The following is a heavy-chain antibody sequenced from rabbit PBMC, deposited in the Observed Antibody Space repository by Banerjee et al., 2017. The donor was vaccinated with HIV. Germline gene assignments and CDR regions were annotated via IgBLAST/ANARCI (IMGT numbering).Heavy chain of an antibody. CDR3: ARGGYSYGDYGYGL. V-gene: IGHV1S45*01. J-gene: IGHJ6*01. CDR2: IYAGSETNT. CDR1: GFDFTSYG. Sequence: EQLKESGGGLVQPGGSLKLSCTVSGFDFTSYGLSWVRQAPGKGLEWIACIYAGSETNTYYASWAKGRFTISKTSSTTVDLKMTSLTAADTATYFCARGGYSYGDYGYGLWGPGTLVTVS. D-gene: IGHD6-1*01.